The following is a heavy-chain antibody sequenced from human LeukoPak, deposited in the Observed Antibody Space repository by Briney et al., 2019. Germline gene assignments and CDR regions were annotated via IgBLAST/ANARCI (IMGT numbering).Heavy chain of an antibody. CDR1: GGSISSFY. V-gene: IGHV4-59*01. CDR2: IYYSGST. CDR3: ARDATPHYGGNFDDAFDI. D-gene: IGHD4-23*01. Sequence: PSETLSLTCTVSGGSISSFYWSWIRQPPGKGLEWIGYIYYSGSTNYNPSLKSRVTISVDTSKNQFSLKLSSVTAADTAVYYCARDATPHYGGNFDDAFDIWGQGTMVTVSS. J-gene: IGHJ3*02.